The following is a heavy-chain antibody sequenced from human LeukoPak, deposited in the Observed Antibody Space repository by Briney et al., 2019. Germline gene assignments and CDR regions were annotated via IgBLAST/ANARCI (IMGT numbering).Heavy chain of an antibody. V-gene: IGHV3-23*01. CDR2: ISGSGGST. CDR1: GFTFSGFV. D-gene: IGHD6-19*01. Sequence: PGGSLRLSCAASGFTFSGFVISWVRQAPGKGPQWVADISGSGGSTYYADSVKGRFTISRDNSKNTLYLQMNSLRAEDTAVYYCAKDNPPIAVAGTKWFDPWGQGTLVTVSS. CDR3: AKDNPPIAVAGTKWFDP. J-gene: IGHJ5*02.